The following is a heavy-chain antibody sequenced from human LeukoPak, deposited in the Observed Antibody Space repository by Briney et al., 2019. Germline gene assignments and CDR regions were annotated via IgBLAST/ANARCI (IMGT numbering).Heavy chain of an antibody. Sequence: PSETLSLTCTVSGGSISSSSYYWDWIRQPPGKGLEWIGSIYYSGSTYYNPSLKSRVTISVDTSKNQFSLKLSSVTAADTAVYYCARDAEYYYDSSGYLDYWGQGTLVTVSS. V-gene: IGHV4-39*07. D-gene: IGHD3-22*01. CDR1: GGSISSSSYY. CDR3: ARDAEYYYDSSGYLDY. CDR2: IYYSGST. J-gene: IGHJ4*02.